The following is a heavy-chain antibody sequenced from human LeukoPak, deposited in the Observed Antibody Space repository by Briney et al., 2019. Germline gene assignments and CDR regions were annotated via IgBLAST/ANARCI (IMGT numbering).Heavy chain of an antibody. Sequence: GGALKISCKGSWYSFTSYWIGWVRQMPGKSLEWMGIIYPGDSDTRYSPSFQGQVTISADKSISTAYLQWSSLKASDTAMYYCARYYYDSSGYYYRRNYYYMDVWGKGTTVTVSS. CDR3: ARYYYDSSGYYYRRNYYYMDV. CDR2: IYPGDSDT. J-gene: IGHJ6*03. D-gene: IGHD3-22*01. V-gene: IGHV5-51*01. CDR1: WYSFTSYW.